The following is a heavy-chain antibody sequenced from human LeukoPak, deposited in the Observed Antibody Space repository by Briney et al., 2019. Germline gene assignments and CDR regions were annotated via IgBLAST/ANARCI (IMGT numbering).Heavy chain of an antibody. Sequence: GMSLRLSCAAFGFTFNTYGMNWVRQAPGKGLEWVAIIWYDGSDKYYADSVKGRFTLSRDNSKNTLYLQMNSLRAEDTALYYCAKRVHTSGWYAAFDYWGQGALVTVSS. CDR2: IWYDGSDK. V-gene: IGHV3-33*06. CDR1: GFTFNTYG. D-gene: IGHD6-13*01. J-gene: IGHJ4*02. CDR3: AKRVHTSGWYAAFDY.